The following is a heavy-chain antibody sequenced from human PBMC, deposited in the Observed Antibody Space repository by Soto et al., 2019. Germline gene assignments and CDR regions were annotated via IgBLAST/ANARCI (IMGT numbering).Heavy chain of an antibody. CDR1: GGSISSGGYY. CDR2: IYYSGST. CDR3: ARDKITMVRGVHKTNYYFDY. V-gene: IGHV4-31*03. J-gene: IGHJ4*02. Sequence: SETLSLTCTVSGGSISSGGYYWSWIRQHPGKGLEWIGYIYYSGSTYYNPSLKSRVTISVDTSKNQFSLKLSSVTAADTAVYYCARDKITMVRGVHKTNYYFDYWGQGTLVTVSS. D-gene: IGHD3-10*01.